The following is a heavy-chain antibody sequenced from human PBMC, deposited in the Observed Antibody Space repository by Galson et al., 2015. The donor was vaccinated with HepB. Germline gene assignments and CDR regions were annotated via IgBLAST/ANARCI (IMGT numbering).Heavy chain of an antibody. Sequence: SLRLSCAASGFTFSSYAMHRVRQAPGKGLEWVAVISYDGSNKYYADSVKGRFTISRDNSKNTLYLQMNSLRAEDTAVYYCARDRGAGDFDYWGQGTLVTVSS. CDR2: ISYDGSNK. J-gene: IGHJ4*02. CDR1: GFTFSSYA. V-gene: IGHV3-30-3*01. D-gene: IGHD3-10*01. CDR3: ARDRGAGDFDY.